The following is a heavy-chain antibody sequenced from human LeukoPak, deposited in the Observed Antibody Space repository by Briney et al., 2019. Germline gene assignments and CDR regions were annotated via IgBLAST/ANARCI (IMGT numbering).Heavy chain of an antibody. CDR2: ISGSGGST. CDR3: AKDLWFGELLLADY. V-gene: IGHV3-23*01. Sequence: GGTLRLSCATSGFTFSSYAMSWVRQAPGKGLEWVSAISGSGGSTYYADSVKGRFTISRDNSKNTLYLQMNSLRAEDTAVYYCAKDLWFGELLLADYWGQGTLVTVSS. D-gene: IGHD3-10*01. CDR1: GFTFSSYA. J-gene: IGHJ4*02.